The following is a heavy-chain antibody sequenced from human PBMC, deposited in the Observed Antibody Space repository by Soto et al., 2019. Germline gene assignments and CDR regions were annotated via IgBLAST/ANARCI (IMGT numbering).Heavy chain of an antibody. CDR2: ISSSGSPI. D-gene: IGHD2-8*01. CDR1: GFTFSTYS. V-gene: IGHV3-48*02. CDR3: ARNGGMDV. J-gene: IGHJ6*02. Sequence: AGGSLRLSCAASGFTFSTYSMNWVRQAPGKGLEWVSYISSSGSPIYYADSVKGRFTISRDNAKNSLSLQMNSLRDEDTAVYYCARNGGMDVWGQGTTVTVSS.